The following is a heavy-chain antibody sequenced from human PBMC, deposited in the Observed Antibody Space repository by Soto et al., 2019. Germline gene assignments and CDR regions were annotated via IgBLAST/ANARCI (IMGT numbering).Heavy chain of an antibody. Sequence: EVPLVESGGGLIQPGGSLRLSCAASGLTVSNAYMAWVRQAPGMGLEWVSVIYDNGTTYYADSVKGRFTISRDTSTNSLSLQMDSLRAEDTAVYYCVRPLPSGRNYGLDVWGQGTTDTVSS. V-gene: IGHV3-53*01. CDR1: GLTVSNAY. D-gene: IGHD3-10*01. CDR3: VRPLPSGRNYGLDV. CDR2: IYDNGTT. J-gene: IGHJ6*02.